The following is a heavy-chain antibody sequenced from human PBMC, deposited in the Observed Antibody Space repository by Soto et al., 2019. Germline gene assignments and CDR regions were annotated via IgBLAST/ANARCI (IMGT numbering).Heavy chain of an antibody. V-gene: IGHV4-39*02. D-gene: IGHD5-18*01. CDR2: IYYSGST. CDR3: ARDSRNIHKDTAMAALFDY. Sequence: SETLSLTCTVSGGSITSSSYYWGWIRQPPGKGLEWIGSIYYSGSTYYNPSLKSRVTISVDTSKNQFSLKLSSVTAADTAVYYCARDSRNIHKDTAMAALFDYWGQGTLVTVSS. CDR1: GGSITSSSYY. J-gene: IGHJ4*02.